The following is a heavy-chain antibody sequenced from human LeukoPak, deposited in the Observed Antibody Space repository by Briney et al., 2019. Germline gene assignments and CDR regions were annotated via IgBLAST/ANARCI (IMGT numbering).Heavy chain of an antibody. CDR3: ARDFPTYSSSRGSYAFDI. D-gene: IGHD6-13*01. CDR1: GYPFRNYD. V-gene: IGHV1-8*01. Sequence: ASVKVSCKTSGYPFRNYDINWVRQATGQGLEWMGWINPHSGKTGYAQKFQGRVTMTTDTSASTAYMELSSLRSEDTAVYYCARDFPTYSSSRGSYAFDIWGQGTMVTVSS. J-gene: IGHJ3*02. CDR2: INPHSGKT.